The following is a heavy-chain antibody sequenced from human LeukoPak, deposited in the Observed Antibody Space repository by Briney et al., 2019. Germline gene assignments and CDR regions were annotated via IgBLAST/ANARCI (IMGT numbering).Heavy chain of an antibody. CDR2: MKGTGET. CDR1: GLSFSSFA. J-gene: IGHJ4*02. V-gene: IGHV3-23*01. CDR3: ARASWVSSADAVW. Sequence: GGSLRLSCAASGLSFSSFAMRWVRQAPARGLQWLSSMKGTGETFYADSVRGRFTLSRDDSRNTVYLQLNNLRVEDTAVYYCARASWVSSADAVWWGQGTVATVSS. D-gene: IGHD3-16*01.